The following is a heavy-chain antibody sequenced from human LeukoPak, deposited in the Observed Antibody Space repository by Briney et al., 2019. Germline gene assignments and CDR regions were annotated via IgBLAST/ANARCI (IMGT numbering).Heavy chain of an antibody. CDR3: AKDLATVVTSFAFDI. CDR2: ISYDGSNK. V-gene: IGHV3-30*01. Sequence: GGSLRLSCAASGFTFSSYAMHWVRQAPGKGLEWVAVISYDGSNKYYADSVKGRFTISRDNSKNTLYLQMNSLRAEDTAVYYCAKDLATVVTSFAFDIWGQGTMVTVSS. J-gene: IGHJ3*02. D-gene: IGHD4-23*01. CDR1: GFTFSSYA.